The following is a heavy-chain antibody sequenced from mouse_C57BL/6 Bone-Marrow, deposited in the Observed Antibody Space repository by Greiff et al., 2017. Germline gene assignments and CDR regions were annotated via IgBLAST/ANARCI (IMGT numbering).Heavy chain of an antibody. CDR3: ARDWDYFDY. CDR2: ICPGDGDT. Sequence: QVHVKQSGAELVKPGASVKISCKVSGYAFSTYWMNWVKQRPGKGLEWIGQICPGDGDTNYTGKFKGKATMTADKSSSTAYMQLSSLTSEDAAVYFWARDWDYFDYWGQGTTLTVSA. J-gene: IGHJ2*01. D-gene: IGHD4-1*01. V-gene: IGHV1-80*01. CDR1: GYAFSTYW.